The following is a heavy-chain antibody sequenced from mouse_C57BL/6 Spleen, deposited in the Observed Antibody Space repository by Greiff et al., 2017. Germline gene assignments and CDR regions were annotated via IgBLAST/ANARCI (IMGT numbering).Heavy chain of an antibody. CDR1: GYTFTNYW. Sequence: QVQLQQSGAELVRPGTSVKMSCKASGYTFTNYWIGWAKQRPGHGLEWIGDIYPGGGYTNYNEKFKGKATLTADKSSSTAYMQFSSLTSEDSAIYYCARGVTTVASPSYWYFDVWGTGTTVTVSS. J-gene: IGHJ1*03. D-gene: IGHD1-1*01. CDR3: ARGVTTVASPSYWYFDV. V-gene: IGHV1-63*01. CDR2: IYPGGGYT.